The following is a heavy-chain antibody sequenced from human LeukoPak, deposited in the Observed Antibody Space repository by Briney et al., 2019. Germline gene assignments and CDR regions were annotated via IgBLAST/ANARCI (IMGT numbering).Heavy chain of an antibody. CDR2: ISGSGGST. CDR1: GFTFSSYA. J-gene: IGHJ4*02. D-gene: IGHD6-13*01. V-gene: IGHV3-23*01. Sequence: GGFRRLSCAASGFTFSSYAMSWGRQSPGKGLEWVSAISGSGGSTYYADSVKGRFTISRDNSKNTLYLQMNSLRAEDTAVYYCAKDWSSWVFDYWGQGTLVTVSS. CDR3: AKDWSSWVFDY.